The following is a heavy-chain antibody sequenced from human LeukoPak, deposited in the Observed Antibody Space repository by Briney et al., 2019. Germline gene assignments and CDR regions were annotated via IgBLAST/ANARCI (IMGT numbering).Heavy chain of an antibody. CDR1: GYTFTGYY. CDR3: ARGGPIVGATTGAFDI. J-gene: IGHJ3*02. D-gene: IGHD1-26*01. Sequence: ASVKVSCKASGYTFTGYYMHWERQAPGQGLEWMGWINPNSGDTNYAQKFQGRVTMTRDTSISTANMELSRLSSDDTAVFYCARGGPIVGATTGAFDIWGQGTMVTVSS. V-gene: IGHV1-2*02. CDR2: INPNSGDT.